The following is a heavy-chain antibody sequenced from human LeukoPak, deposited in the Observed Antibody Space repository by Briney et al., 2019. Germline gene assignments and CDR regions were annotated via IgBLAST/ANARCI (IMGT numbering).Heavy chain of an antibody. CDR1: GGSISSYY. V-gene: IGHV4-4*07. D-gene: IGHD1-14*01. CDR2: IYTSGST. CDR3: ARVPYLGPNREAFDI. Sequence: PSETLSLTCTVSGGSISSYYWSWIRQPAGKGLEWIGRIYTSGSTNYNPSLKSRVTMSVDTSKNQFSLKLSSVTAADTAVYYCARVPYLGPNREAFDIWGQGTMVTVSS. J-gene: IGHJ3*02.